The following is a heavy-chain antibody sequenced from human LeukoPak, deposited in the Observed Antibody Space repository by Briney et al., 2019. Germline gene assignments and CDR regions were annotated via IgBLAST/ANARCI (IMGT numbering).Heavy chain of an antibody. CDR3: VREGERYYDHSASFDY. D-gene: IGHD3-22*01. CDR2: MSSDGNAI. Sequence: QTGRSLRLSCAASGFAFTAYLIHWVRQPPGEGLEWVAVMSSDGNAIFYADSVRGRFTISRDNSKNTLYLQVNSLRVEDTAVYYCVREGERYYDHSASFDYWGQGTLVTVSS. CDR1: GFAFTAYL. V-gene: IGHV3-30-3*01. J-gene: IGHJ4*02.